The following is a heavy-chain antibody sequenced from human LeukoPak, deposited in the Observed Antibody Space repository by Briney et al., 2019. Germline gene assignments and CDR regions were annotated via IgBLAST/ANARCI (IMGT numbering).Heavy chain of an antibody. CDR2: ISSSGSTI. V-gene: IGHV3-11*04. D-gene: IGHD3-10*01. J-gene: IGHJ6*03. CDR1: GFTFNDYW. Sequence: NPGGSLRLSCAASGFTFNDYWMHWVRQAPGKGLEWVSYISSSGSTIYYADSVKGRFTISRDNAKNSLYLQMNSLRAEDTAVYYCARGVHYYYYYYMDVWGKGTTVTVSS. CDR3: ARGVHYYYYYYMDV.